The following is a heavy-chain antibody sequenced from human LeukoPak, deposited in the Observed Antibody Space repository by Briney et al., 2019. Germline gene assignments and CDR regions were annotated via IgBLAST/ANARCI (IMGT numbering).Heavy chain of an antibody. CDR1: GYTFTGYY. CDR2: INPNSGGT. J-gene: IGHJ3*02. D-gene: IGHD1-7*01. CDR3: ARVRGNWNYRDRDAFDI. Sequence: PVASVKVSCKASGYTFTGYYMHWVRQAPGQGLEWMGWINPNSGGTNYAQKFQGRVTMTRDTSISTAYMELSRLRSDDTAVYYCARVRGNWNYRDRDAFDIWGQGTMVTVSS. V-gene: IGHV1-2*02.